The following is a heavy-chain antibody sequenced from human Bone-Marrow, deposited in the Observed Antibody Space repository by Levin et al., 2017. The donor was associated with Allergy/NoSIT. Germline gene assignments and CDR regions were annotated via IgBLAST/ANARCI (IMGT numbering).Heavy chain of an antibody. D-gene: IGHD2-8*01. CDR2: IKEDGTET. CDR3: ASRRGVGSRFDP. CDR1: GFKINRYY. V-gene: IGHV3-7*01. Sequence: GESLKISCAASGFKINRYYMSWVRQAPGRGLEWVANIKEDGTETNYLDSVKGRFTISRDNVENSMSLQMTSLTVADTGVYYCASRRGVGSRFDPWGQGTLVTVSS. J-gene: IGHJ5*02.